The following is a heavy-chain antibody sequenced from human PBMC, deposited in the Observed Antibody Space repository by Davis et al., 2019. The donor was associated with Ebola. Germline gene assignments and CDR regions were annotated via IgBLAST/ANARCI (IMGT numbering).Heavy chain of an antibody. Sequence: ASVKVSCNASGYTFTSYGISWVRQAPGQGLGGMGWISAYNGNTNYAQKLQGRVTMTTDTSTSTAYMELRSLRSDDTAVYYCARDQEGYCSSTSCYYYYYYMDVWGKGTTVTVSS. V-gene: IGHV1-18*01. D-gene: IGHD2-2*01. CDR3: ARDQEGYCSSTSCYYYYYYMDV. CDR1: GYTFTSYG. J-gene: IGHJ6*03. CDR2: ISAYNGNT.